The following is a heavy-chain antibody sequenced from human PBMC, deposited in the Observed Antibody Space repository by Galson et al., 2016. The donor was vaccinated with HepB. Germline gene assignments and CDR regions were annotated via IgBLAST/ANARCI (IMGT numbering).Heavy chain of an antibody. J-gene: IGHJ6*02. V-gene: IGHV1-69*13. Sequence: SVKVSCKASGYTFSNYYMHWVRQAPGQGLEWMGGIIPMFGTPYYAHNFRGRVTINADESTSTGHMALSSLRSEDTAVYYCARSAPSGLNHHYYYGMDVWGQGTTVTVSS. CDR1: GYTFSNYY. D-gene: IGHD6-13*01. CDR3: ARSAPSGLNHHYYYGMDV. CDR2: IIPMFGTP.